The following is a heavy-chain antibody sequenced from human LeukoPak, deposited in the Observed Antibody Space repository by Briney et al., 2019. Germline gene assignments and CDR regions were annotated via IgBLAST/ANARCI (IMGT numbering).Heavy chain of an antibody. V-gene: IGHV3-23*01. J-gene: IGHJ4*02. CDR3: AKGTTGMAPRGYFDD. CDR1: GLTFSTYA. D-gene: IGHD5-18*01. Sequence: PGGSLRLSCAVSGLTFSTYAMNWVRQAPGKGLEWVSVISGSGGSTYYADSVKGRFTISRDNSKNTLYLQMNSLTVEDTAVYYCAKGTTGMAPRGYFDDWGQGTLVTVSS. CDR2: ISGSGGST.